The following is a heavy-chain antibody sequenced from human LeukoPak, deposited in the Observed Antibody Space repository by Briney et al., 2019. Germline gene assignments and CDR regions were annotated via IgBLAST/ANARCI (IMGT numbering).Heavy chain of an antibody. D-gene: IGHD3-22*01. V-gene: IGHV7-4-1*01. J-gene: IGHJ1*01. CDR2: INTNTGNP. CDR1: GYTFTSYA. CDR3: ARGPYYYDSSGYFLQH. Sequence: ASVKVSCKASGYTFTSYAMNWVRQAPGQGLEWMGWINTNTGNPTYAQGFTGRFVFSLDTSVSTAYLQIGSLKAEDTAVYYCARGPYYYDSSGYFLQHWGQGTLVTVSS.